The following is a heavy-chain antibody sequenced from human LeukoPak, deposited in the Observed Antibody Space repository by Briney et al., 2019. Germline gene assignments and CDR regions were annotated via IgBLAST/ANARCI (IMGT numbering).Heavy chain of an antibody. J-gene: IGHJ4*02. V-gene: IGHV1-2*02. D-gene: IGHD3-3*01. CDR3: ARGSDDFWSGYSPSY. CDR2: INPNSGGT. Sequence: ASVKVSCKASGYTFTGYYMHWVRQAPGQGLEWMGWINPNSGGTNYAQKVQGRVTMTRDTSISTAYMALSRLRTDDTAAYYCARGSDDFWSGYSPSYWGQGTLVTVPS. CDR1: GYTFTGYY.